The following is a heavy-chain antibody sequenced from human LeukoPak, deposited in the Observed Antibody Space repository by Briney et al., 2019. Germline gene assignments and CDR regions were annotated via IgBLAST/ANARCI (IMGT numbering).Heavy chain of an antibody. J-gene: IGHJ1*01. CDR1: GFTFSSYG. D-gene: IGHD3-22*01. V-gene: IGHV3-30*18. CDR2: ISYDGSNK. CDR3: ANGAGDYYDMGDYLEYFQH. Sequence: SGGSLRLSCAASGFTFSSYGMHWVRQAPGKGLEWVAVISYDGSNKYYADSVKGRFTISRDNSKNTLYLQMNGLRAEDTTVYYCANGAGDYYDMGDYLEYFQHWGQGTLVTVSS.